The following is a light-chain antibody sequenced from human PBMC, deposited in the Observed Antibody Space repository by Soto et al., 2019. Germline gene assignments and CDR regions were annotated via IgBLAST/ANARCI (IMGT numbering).Light chain of an antibody. CDR1: QSVSSN. J-gene: IGKJ4*01. V-gene: IGKV3D-15*01. Sequence: EIAMTQSPATLSVSPGERATHTCRASQSVSSNVAWYQQKPGQARRLLIYGASTRATGIPARFSGSGSGTEFTLTISSLQSEDFAVYYCQQYNNWPLTFGGGTKVEIK. CDR2: GAS. CDR3: QQYNNWPLT.